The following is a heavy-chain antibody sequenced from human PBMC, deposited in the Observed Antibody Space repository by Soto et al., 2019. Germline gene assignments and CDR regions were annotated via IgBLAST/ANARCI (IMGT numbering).Heavy chain of an antibody. D-gene: IGHD3-9*01. CDR1: GYTFTGYY. J-gene: IGHJ3*02. CDR2: INPNSGGT. V-gene: IGHV1-2*02. CDR3: AMRPTIKYELDAFDI. Sequence: ASVKVSCKASGYTFTGYYMHWVRQAPGQGLEWMGWINPNSGGTNYAQKFQGRVTMTRDTSISTAYMELSRLRSDDTAVYYCAMRPTIKYELDAFDIWGKGTMVTVSS.